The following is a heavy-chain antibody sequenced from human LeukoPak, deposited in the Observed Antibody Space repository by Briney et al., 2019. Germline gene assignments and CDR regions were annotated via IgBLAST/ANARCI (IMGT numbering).Heavy chain of an antibody. D-gene: IGHD2-2*02. V-gene: IGHV4-61*02. Sequence: SETLSLTCTVSGGSISSGSYYWSWIRQPAGKGLEWIGRIYTSGSTNYNPSLKSRVTISVDTSKNQFSLKLSSVTAADTAVYYCGRARRNIVVDPAAITSYYYYYMDVWGKGTRVTVS. CDR3: GRARRNIVVDPAAITSYYYYYMDV. J-gene: IGHJ6*03. CDR2: IYTSGST. CDR1: GGSISSGSYY.